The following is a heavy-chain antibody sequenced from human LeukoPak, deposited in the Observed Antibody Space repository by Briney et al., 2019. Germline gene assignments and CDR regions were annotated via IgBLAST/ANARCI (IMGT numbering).Heavy chain of an antibody. CDR3: ARSHCSSTSCYEGGWFDP. CDR2: IYYSGST. D-gene: IGHD2-2*01. CDR1: GGSFSGYY. Sequence: SETLSLTCAVYGGSFSGYYWSWIRQPPGKGLEWIGYIYYSGSTNYNPSLKSRVTISVDKSKNQFSLKLSSVTAADTAVYYCARSHCSSTSCYEGGWFDPWGQGTLVTVSS. J-gene: IGHJ5*02. V-gene: IGHV4-59*12.